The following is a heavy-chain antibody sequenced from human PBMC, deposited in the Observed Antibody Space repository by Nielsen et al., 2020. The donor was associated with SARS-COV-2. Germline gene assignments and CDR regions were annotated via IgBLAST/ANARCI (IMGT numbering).Heavy chain of an antibody. V-gene: IGHV3-30*18. D-gene: IGHD3-3*01. J-gene: IGHJ6*04. Sequence: GESLKISCATSGFTFSSYGMHWVRQAAGKGLEWVAVISDDGHNIYYGESVKGRFTISRDKSKNTLYLEMNILRVEDTALYFCAKDKGFGDFRSGYTLEVWGEGTTVTVSS. CDR2: ISDDGHNI. CDR1: GFTFSSYG. CDR3: AKDKGFGDFRSGYTLEV.